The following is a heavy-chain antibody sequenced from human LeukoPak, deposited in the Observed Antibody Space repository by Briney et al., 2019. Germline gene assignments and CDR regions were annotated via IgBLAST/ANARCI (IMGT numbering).Heavy chain of an antibody. Sequence: ASVKVSCKASGYTFTGYYMHWVRQAPVQGLELMGWINPNSGGTNYAQKFQGRVTMTRDTSISTAYMELSRLRSDDTAVYYCARIKNMVRGDYRLDYWGQGTLVTVSS. D-gene: IGHD3-10*01. CDR1: GYTFTGYY. CDR2: INPNSGGT. V-gene: IGHV1-2*02. CDR3: ARIKNMVRGDYRLDY. J-gene: IGHJ4*02.